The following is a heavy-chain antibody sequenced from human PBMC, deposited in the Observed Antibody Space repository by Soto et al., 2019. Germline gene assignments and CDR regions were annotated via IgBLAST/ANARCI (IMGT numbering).Heavy chain of an antibody. CDR2: ISSSSSTI. J-gene: IGHJ6*02. CDR1: GFTFSSYS. Sequence: GGSLRLSCAASGFTFSSYSMNWVRQAPGKGLEWVSYISSSSSTIYYADSVKGRFTISRDNAKNSLYLQMNSLRAEDTAVYYCARESSPVGYYYGMDVWGQGTTVTVSS. CDR3: ARESSPVGYYYGMDV. V-gene: IGHV3-48*01.